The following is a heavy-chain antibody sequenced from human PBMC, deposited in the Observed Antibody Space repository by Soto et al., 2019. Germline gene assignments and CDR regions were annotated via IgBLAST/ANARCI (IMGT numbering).Heavy chain of an antibody. V-gene: IGHV1-18*04. CDR1: GYTFSSYG. D-gene: IGHD3-16*01. Sequence: QVQLAQSGVEVKKPGASVKVSCKASGYTFSSYGISWVRQAPGQGLEWMGWISAYNGDVNYAQNFQGRVTMATDTSTSTAYMELRSLRSHDTAIYYCARDGPLISSRSWLDPWGPGTLVTVSS. CDR3: ARDGPLISSRSWLDP. J-gene: IGHJ5*02. CDR2: ISAYNGDV.